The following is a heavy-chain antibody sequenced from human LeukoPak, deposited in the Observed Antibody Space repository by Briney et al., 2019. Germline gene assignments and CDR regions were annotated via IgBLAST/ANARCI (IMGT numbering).Heavy chain of an antibody. J-gene: IGHJ5*02. V-gene: IGHV3-23*01. Sequence: PGGSLRLSCAASGFTFSSYAMSWVRQAPGKGLEWVSAISGSGGSTYYADSVKGRFTISRDNSKNTLYLQMNSLRAEDTAVYYCAKGRFLEWLPGNWFDPWGQGTLVTVSS. CDR2: ISGSGGST. CDR3: AKGRFLEWLPGNWFDP. CDR1: GFTFSSYA. D-gene: IGHD3-3*01.